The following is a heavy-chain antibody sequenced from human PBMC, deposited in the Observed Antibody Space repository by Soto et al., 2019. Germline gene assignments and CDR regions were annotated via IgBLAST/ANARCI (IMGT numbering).Heavy chain of an antibody. CDR3: ARDLRVIGSPNYDSSGYYDY. J-gene: IGHJ4*02. V-gene: IGHV1-69*01. D-gene: IGHD3-22*01. CDR1: GGTFSSYA. Sequence: QVQLVQSGAEEKKPGSSVKVSCKASGGTFSSYAISWVRQAPGQGLEWMGGIIPIFGTANYAQKFQGRVTITADESTSTAYMELSSLRSEDTAVYYCARDLRVIGSPNYDSSGYYDYWGQGTLVTVSS. CDR2: IIPIFGTA.